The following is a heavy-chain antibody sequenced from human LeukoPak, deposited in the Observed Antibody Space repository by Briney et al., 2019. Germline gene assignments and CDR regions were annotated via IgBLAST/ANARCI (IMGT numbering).Heavy chain of an antibody. Sequence: SETLSLTCAVSGGSISSSNWWSWVRQPPGKGLEGFGEIYHSGSTNYNPSLKSRVTISVDKSKNQFSLKLSSVTAADTAVYYCARDGRVTARRGLDYWGQGTLVTVSS. J-gene: IGHJ4*02. D-gene: IGHD6-6*01. CDR3: ARDGRVTARRGLDY. CDR2: IYHSGST. V-gene: IGHV4-4*02. CDR1: GGSISSSNW.